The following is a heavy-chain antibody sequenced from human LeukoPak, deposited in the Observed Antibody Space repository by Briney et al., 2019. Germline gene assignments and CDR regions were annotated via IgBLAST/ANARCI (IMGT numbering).Heavy chain of an antibody. CDR3: VRVVRRAAAHAGNWFDP. CDR2: INPNSGGT. V-gene: IGHV1-2*02. CDR1: GYTFTGHY. Sequence: GASVKVSCKASGYTFTGHYMHWVRQAPGQGLEWMGWINPNSGGTNYAQKFQGRVTMTRDTSISTVYMELSRLRSDDTAVYYCVRVVRRAAAHAGNWFDPWGQGTLVTVSS. D-gene: IGHD6-13*01. J-gene: IGHJ5*02.